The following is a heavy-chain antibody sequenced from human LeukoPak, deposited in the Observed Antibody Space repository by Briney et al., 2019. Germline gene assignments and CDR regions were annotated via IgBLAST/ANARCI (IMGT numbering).Heavy chain of an antibody. CDR2: IYYSGST. CDR1: GGSIGSSSYY. Sequence: SETLSLTCTVSGGSIGSSSYYWGWIRQPPGKGLEWIGSIYYSGSTYYSQSLKSRVTISVDTSKNQFSLKLNSVTTADTAVYYCARTSGSHGGFDPWGQGTLVTVSS. J-gene: IGHJ5*02. V-gene: IGHV4-39*01. CDR3: ARTSGSHGGFDP. D-gene: IGHD1-26*01.